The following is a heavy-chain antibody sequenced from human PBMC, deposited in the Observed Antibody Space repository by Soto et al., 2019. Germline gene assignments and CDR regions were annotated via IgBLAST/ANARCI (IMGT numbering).Heavy chain of an antibody. CDR1: GGSFSGYY. V-gene: IGHV4-34*01. Sequence: QVQLQQWGAGLLKPSETLSLTCAVYGGSFSGYYWSWIRQPPGKGLEWIGEINHSGSTNYNPSLKSRVTISVDXXKXQXXLKLSSVTAADTAVYYCARALRDPWYQLLWGGYDYWGQGTLVTVSS. CDR3: ARALRDPWYQLLWGGYDY. J-gene: IGHJ4*02. D-gene: IGHD2-2*01. CDR2: INHSGST.